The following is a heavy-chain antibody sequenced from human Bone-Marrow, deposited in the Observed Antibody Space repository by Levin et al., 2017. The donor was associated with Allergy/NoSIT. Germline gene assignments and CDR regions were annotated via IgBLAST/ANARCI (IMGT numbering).Heavy chain of an antibody. CDR3: ATLGYFAPVAPYGRLTQLAEREDDYYNYSLDV. CDR1: GGTFNNYF. V-gene: IGHV1-69*02. D-gene: IGHD5-18*01. Sequence: PGESLKISCKASGGTFNNYFISWVRQAPGQGLEWMGKVIPIIGIPNYAPMFQGRLTITADKSTTTAYMDLSSLRSEDTAVYYCATLGYFAPVAPYGRLTQLAEREDDYYNYSLDVWGQGTTVTVSS. CDR2: VIPIIGIP. J-gene: IGHJ6*02.